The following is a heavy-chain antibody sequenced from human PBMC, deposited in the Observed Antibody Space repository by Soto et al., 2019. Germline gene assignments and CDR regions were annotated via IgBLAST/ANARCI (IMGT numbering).Heavy chain of an antibody. Sequence: GGSLRLSCAASGFTVSSNYMSWVRQAPGKGLEWVSVIYSGGSTYYAGSVKGRFTISRDNSKNTLYLQMNSLRAEDTAVYYCARDSGSYSGYGMDVWGQGTTVTVSS. CDR2: IYSGGST. CDR3: ARDSGSYSGYGMDV. CDR1: GFTVSSNY. J-gene: IGHJ6*02. V-gene: IGHV3-53*01. D-gene: IGHD1-26*01.